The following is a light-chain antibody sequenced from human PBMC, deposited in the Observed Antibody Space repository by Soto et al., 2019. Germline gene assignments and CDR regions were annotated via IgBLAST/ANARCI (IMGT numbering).Light chain of an antibody. J-gene: IGKJ1*01. CDR3: QERTGWPPWT. CDR2: DAS. Sequence: EIVLTQSPATLSLSPGERATLSCRASQSVSLSLAWYQQKPGQAPRLLIYDASKRASGFPARFSGSGSGTDFTLTISSLEPEDFAVYYCQERTGWPPWTFGQGTKVDI. CDR1: QSVSLS. V-gene: IGKV3-11*01.